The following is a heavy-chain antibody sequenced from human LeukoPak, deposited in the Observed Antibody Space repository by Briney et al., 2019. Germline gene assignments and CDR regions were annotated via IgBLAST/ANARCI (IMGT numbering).Heavy chain of an antibody. CDR1: GASISSYF. Sequence: SETLSLTCSVSGASISSYFWSWIRQPPGKGLEWIGYIYYSGTTNYNPSLKSRIAISLDTSKKQFSLRMRSVTAADTAVYYCARSTSGYYSKHYYFYMDVWGKGTTVTASS. J-gene: IGHJ6*03. D-gene: IGHD3-22*01. CDR3: ARSTSGYYSKHYYFYMDV. V-gene: IGHV4-59*01. CDR2: IYYSGTT.